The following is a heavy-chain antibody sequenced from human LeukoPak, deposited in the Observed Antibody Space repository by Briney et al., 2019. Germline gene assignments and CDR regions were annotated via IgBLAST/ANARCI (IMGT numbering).Heavy chain of an antibody. V-gene: IGHV4-38-2*02. D-gene: IGHD1-26*01. CDR2: IYHSGST. CDR3: ARATYSGSFDY. J-gene: IGHJ4*02. CDR1: GCSISSGYY. Sequence: SETLSLTCTVSGCSISSGYYWGWIRQPPGKGLEWIGSIYHSGSTYYNPSLKSRVIISVDTSKNQFSLKLSSVTAADTAVYYCARATYSGSFDYWGQGTLVTVSS.